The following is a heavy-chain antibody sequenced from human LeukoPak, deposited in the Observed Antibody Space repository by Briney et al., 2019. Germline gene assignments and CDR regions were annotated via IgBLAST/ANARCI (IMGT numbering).Heavy chain of an antibody. J-gene: IGHJ4*02. V-gene: IGHV3-21*01. CDR1: GFTFSSYS. CDR2: ISSRSSYI. CDR3: AREISGYDFWSGYLNPADY. D-gene: IGHD3-3*01. Sequence: GGSLRLSCAASGFTFSSYSMNWVRQAPGKGLEWVSSISSRSSYIYYADSVKGRFTISRDNAKNSLYLQMNSLRAEDTAVYYCAREISGYDFWSGYLNPADYWGQGTLVTVSS.